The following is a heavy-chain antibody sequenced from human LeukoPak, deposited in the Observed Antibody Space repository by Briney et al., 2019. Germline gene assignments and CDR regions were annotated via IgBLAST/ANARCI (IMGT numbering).Heavy chain of an antibody. CDR3: AKDLGRMITFGGVGYGMDV. CDR2: ISYDGSNK. V-gene: IGHV3-30*18. J-gene: IGHJ6*02. CDR1: GFTFSSYC. Sequence: PGGSLRLSCAASGFTFSSYCMHWVRQAPGKGLEWVAVISYDGSNKHYADSVNGRFTISRDNSKNTLYLQMNSLRAEDTAVYYCAKDLGRMITFGGVGYGMDVWGQGTTVTVSS. D-gene: IGHD3-16*01.